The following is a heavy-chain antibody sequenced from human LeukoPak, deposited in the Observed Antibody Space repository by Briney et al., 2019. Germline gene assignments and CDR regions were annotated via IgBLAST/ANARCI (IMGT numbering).Heavy chain of an antibody. D-gene: IGHD1-26*01. J-gene: IGHJ3*02. V-gene: IGHV3-33*01. CDR1: GFSFSKYA. Sequence: GGSLRLSCAASGFSFSKYAMHWVRQTPGKGLEWVAAIWNDGSDENYADSVKGRFTISSDNSKNTLYLQMNSLRAEDSAVYYCAFDSGRSQGAFDIWGQGTMITVSS. CDR3: AFDSGRSQGAFDI. CDR2: IWNDGSDE.